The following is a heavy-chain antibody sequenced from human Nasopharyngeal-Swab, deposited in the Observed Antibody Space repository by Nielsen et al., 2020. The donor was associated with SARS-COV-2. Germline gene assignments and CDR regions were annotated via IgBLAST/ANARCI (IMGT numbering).Heavy chain of an antibody. CDR3: ASHHYDYGSLDY. Sequence: RQAPGKGLEWIGEINHSGSTYYNPSLKSRVTISVDTSKNQFSLKLSSVTAADTAVYYCASHHYDYGSLDYWGQGTLVTVSS. D-gene: IGHD3-16*01. J-gene: IGHJ4*02. CDR2: INHSGST. V-gene: IGHV4-34*09.